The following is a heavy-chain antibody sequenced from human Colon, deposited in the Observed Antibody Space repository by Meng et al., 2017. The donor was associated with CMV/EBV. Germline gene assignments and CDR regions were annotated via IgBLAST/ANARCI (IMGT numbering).Heavy chain of an antibody. J-gene: IGHJ4*02. D-gene: IGHD5-18*01. CDR2: MNPNSGNT. CDR1: GYTFTSYD. CDR3: ARDQLDTTMEAFGY. Sequence: ASVKVSCKASGYTFTSYDINWVRQATGQGLEWMGWMNPNSGNTGYAQKFQGRVTMTRNTSISTAYMELSSLRSEDTAVYYCARDQLDTTMEAFGYWGQGTLVTVSS. V-gene: IGHV1-8*01.